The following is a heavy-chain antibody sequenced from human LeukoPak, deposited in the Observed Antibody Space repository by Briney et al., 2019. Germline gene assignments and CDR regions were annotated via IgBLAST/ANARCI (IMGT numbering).Heavy chain of an antibody. CDR1: GGSISSGGYS. D-gene: IGHD6-19*01. J-gene: IGHJ4*02. CDR3: ARGQWLVY. CDR2: MYHSGST. V-gene: IGHV4-30-2*01. Sequence: SQTLSLTCAVSGGSISSGGYSWSWIRQPPGKGLEWIGYMYHSGSTYYNPSLKSRVTISEDTSKNQFSLKLSSVTAADTAVYYCARGQWLVYWGQGTLVTVSS.